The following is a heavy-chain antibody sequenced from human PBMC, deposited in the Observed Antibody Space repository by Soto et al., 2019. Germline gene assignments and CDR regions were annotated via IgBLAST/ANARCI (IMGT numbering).Heavy chain of an antibody. CDR1: GFTFSSYA. CDR2: ISGSGGST. D-gene: IGHD3-16*02. V-gene: IGHV3-23*01. Sequence: GGSLRLSCAASGFTFSSYAMSWFRQAPGKGLEWVSAISGSGGSTYYADSVKGRFTISRDNSKNTLYLQMNSLRAEDTAVYYCAKDYGINRMHLGELSFVDYWGQGTLVTVSS. CDR3: AKDYGINRMHLGELSFVDY. J-gene: IGHJ4*02.